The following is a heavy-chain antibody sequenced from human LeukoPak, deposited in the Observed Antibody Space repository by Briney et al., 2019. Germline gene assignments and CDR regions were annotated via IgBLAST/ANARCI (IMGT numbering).Heavy chain of an antibody. CDR3: ARGNSGWWNYFDY. V-gene: IGHV4-34*01. CDR1: GGSFSGYY. CDR2: INHSGST. Sequence: SETLSLTCAVYGGSFSGYYWSWIRQPPGKGLEWIGEINHSGSTNYNPSLKSRLTISVDTSKNQFSLKLSSVTAADTAVYYCARGNSGWWNYFDYWGQGTLVTVSS. D-gene: IGHD6-19*01. J-gene: IGHJ4*02.